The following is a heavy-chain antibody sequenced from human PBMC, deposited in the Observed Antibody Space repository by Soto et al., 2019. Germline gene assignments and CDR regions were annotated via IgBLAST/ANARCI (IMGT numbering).Heavy chain of an antibody. Sequence: PGGSLRLSCAASGFTFSSYAMSWVRQAPGKGLEWVSAISGSGGSTYYADSVKGRFTISRDNSKNTLYLQMNSLRAEDTAVYYCAKGPSHNYDSSGYFDYWGQGTLVTGS. J-gene: IGHJ4*02. CDR1: GFTFSSYA. D-gene: IGHD3-22*01. CDR2: ISGSGGST. CDR3: AKGPSHNYDSSGYFDY. V-gene: IGHV3-23*01.